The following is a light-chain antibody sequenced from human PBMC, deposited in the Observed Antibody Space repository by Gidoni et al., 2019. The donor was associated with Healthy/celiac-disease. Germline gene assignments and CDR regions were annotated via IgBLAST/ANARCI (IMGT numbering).Light chain of an antibody. J-gene: IGKJ2*01. V-gene: IGKV3-11*01. CDR3: KQRNT. CDR2: DAS. Sequence: EIVLTQSPATLSLSPGERATLSCRVSQSVSSYLAWYQQKPGQAPRLLIYDASNRATGIPARFSGSGYGTDFTLTISSLEPEDFAVYYCKQRNTFGQGTKLEIK. CDR1: QSVSSY.